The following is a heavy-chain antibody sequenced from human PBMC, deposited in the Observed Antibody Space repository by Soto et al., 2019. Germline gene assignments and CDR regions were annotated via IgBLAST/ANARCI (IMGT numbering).Heavy chain of an antibody. CDR2: IYYSGCT. CDR1: GGSISSYS. CDR3: VGGEPVPAAMRPHCYYSMDV. Sequence: TSETLSLTCTVSGGSISSYSWSWIRQPPGKGLEWIGYIYYSGCTNYNPSLKSRVTISVDTSNNQFSLKLSSETAADTAVYYCVGGEPVPAAMRPHCYYSMDVWGQGTTVTV. D-gene: IGHD2-2*01. V-gene: IGHV4-59*01. J-gene: IGHJ6*02.